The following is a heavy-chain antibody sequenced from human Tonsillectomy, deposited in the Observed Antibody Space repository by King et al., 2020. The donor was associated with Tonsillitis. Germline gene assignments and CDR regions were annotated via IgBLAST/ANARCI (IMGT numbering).Heavy chain of an antibody. CDR2: IYYSGST. CDR1: GGSISTTSYY. V-gene: IGHV4-39*07. J-gene: IGHJ4*02. D-gene: IGHD6-13*01. Sequence: LQLQESGPGLVKPSETLSLTCTVSGGSISTTSYYWGWIRQPPGQGLEWIGNIYYSGSTYYNPSLKSRVTISVDTSKNQFSLKLSSVTAADTAVYYCARLRQQLARLYFDYWGQGTLVTVSS. CDR3: ARLRQQLARLYFDY.